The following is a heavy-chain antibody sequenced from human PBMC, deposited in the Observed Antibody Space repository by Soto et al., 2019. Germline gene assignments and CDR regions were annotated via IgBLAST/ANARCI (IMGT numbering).Heavy chain of an antibody. CDR2: IYYSGST. V-gene: IGHV4-59*01. Sequence: QVQLQESGPGLVKPSETLSLTCTVSGGSISSYYWSWIRQPPGKGLEWIGYIYYSGSTNYNPSLKSRATKTVHPSKNPASLTLSLVTAADTAVYSCAGGEERVATPSGYWGQGPRVTVSS. CDR1: GGSISSYY. J-gene: IGHJ4*02. CDR3: AGGEERVATPSGY. D-gene: IGHD2-15*01.